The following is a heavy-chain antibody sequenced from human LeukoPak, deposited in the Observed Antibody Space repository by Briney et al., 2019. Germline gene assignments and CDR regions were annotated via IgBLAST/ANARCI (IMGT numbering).Heavy chain of an antibody. J-gene: IGHJ6*03. V-gene: IGHV3-21*01. CDR3: ARAYYYDSSGDYYYMDV. D-gene: IGHD3-22*01. CDR1: GFTFSTYS. Sequence: GGSLRLSCAASGFTFSTYSMNWVRQAPGKGLEWVSSMSSGSSFIYYADSVKGRFTISRDNAKNSLYLQMNSLRAEDTAVYYCARAYYYDSSGDYYYMDVWGKGTTVTVS. CDR2: MSSGSSFI.